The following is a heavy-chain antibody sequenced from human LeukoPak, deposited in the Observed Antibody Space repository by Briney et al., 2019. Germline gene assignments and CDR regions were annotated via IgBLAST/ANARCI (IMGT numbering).Heavy chain of an antibody. D-gene: IGHD6-13*01. CDR3: ARGRVSGSRGADY. CDR1: GASITSSGYY. Sequence: MTSETLSLTCTVSGASITSSGYYWGWIRQPPGKGLEWIGTIYHSGSTNYNPSLKSRVTISVDTSKNQFSLKLSSVTAADTAVYYCARGRVSGSRGADYWGQGTLVTVSS. CDR2: IYHSGST. V-gene: IGHV4-39*07. J-gene: IGHJ4*02.